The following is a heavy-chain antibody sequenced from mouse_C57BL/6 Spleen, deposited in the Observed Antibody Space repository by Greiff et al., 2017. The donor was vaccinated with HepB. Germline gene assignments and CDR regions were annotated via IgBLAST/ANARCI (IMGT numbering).Heavy chain of an antibody. V-gene: IGHV5-17*01. CDR2: ISSGSSTI. J-gene: IGHJ4*01. Sequence: EVMLVESGGGLVKPGGSLKLSCAASGFTFSDYGMHWVRQAPEKGLEWVAYISSGSSTIYYADTVKGRFTISRDNAKNTLFLQMTSLRSEDTAMYYCAKGHYDYEDYAMDYWGQGTSVTVSS. CDR3: AKGHYDYEDYAMDY. CDR1: GFTFSDYG. D-gene: IGHD2-4*01.